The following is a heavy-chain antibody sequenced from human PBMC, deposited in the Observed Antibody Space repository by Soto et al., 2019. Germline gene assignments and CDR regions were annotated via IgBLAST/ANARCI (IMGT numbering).Heavy chain of an antibody. Sequence: VESGGGLVYPGGSLRLSCVASGFRFSDHSMNWVRQAPGKGLQWTSYISSNSDTTYYADSVKGRFTVSRDNAKNALFLQMNSLRDDDTATYYCARLPKGSLVTAWGQGARVTVSS. D-gene: IGHD2-21*02. V-gene: IGHV3-48*02. CDR1: GFRFSDHS. J-gene: IGHJ4*02. CDR2: ISSNSDTT. CDR3: ARLPKGSLVTA.